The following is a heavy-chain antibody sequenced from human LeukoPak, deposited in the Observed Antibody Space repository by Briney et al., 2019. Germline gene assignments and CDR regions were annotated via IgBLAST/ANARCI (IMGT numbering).Heavy chain of an antibody. CDR1: GLAFTNFA. CDR2: LSGSGNAT. V-gene: IGHV3-23*01. D-gene: IGHD5-24*01. Sequence: PGGSLRLSCAASGLAFTNFAMSWVRQAPGKGLEWVSALSGSGNATYYADFVRGRFTISRDNSKNILYLQMNSLLAEDTAVYFCASQMAATSHWGQGILVTVSS. J-gene: IGHJ4*02. CDR3: ASQMAATSH.